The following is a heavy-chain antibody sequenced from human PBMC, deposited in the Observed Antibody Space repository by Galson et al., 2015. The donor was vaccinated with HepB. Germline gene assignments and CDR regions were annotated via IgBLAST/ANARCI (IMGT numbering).Heavy chain of an antibody. J-gene: IGHJ4*02. CDR2: INPNSGGT. CDR3: AREMEQLVVIDY. Sequence: SVKVSCKASGYTFTGYYMHWVRQAPGQGLEWMGRINPNSGGTNYAQKFQGRVTMTRDTSISTAYMELSRLRSDDTAVYYCAREMEQLVVIDYWGQGTLVTVSS. CDR1: GYTFTGYY. V-gene: IGHV1-2*06. D-gene: IGHD6-6*01.